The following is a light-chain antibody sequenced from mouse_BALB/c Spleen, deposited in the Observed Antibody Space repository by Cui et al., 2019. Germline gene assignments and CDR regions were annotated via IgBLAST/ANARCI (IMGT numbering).Light chain of an antibody. J-gene: IGKJ4*01. CDR3: QQFWGTPFT. CDR1: ANIYSN. CDR2: TAT. Sequence: DIQITQSPASLSVSVGETVTITCRASANIYSNLAWYQQKQGKSPQLLVYTATNLADGVPSRFSGSGSGTQYSLKINSLQSEDFGGYYCQQFWGTPFTFGAGTKLEIK. V-gene: IGKV12-46*01.